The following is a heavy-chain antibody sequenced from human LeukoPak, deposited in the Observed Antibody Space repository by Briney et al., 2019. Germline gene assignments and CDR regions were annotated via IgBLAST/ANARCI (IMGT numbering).Heavy chain of an antibody. CDR2: IYSGGST. J-gene: IGHJ6*02. CDR1: EFTDTNNY. D-gene: IGHD2-21*01. CDR3: ARGTGRVPFYSSMDV. Sequence: GGSLRLSCAASEFTDTNNYMSWVRQAPGKGLEWVSGIYSGGSTFHAASVKGRFTISRDTSKNTVYLLMNSLRAEDTATYYCARGTGRVPFYSSMDVWGQGTTVTVSS. V-gene: IGHV3-66*01.